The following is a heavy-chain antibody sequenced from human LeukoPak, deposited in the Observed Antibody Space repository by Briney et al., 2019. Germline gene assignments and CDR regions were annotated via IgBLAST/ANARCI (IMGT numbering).Heavy chain of an antibody. J-gene: IGHJ4*02. V-gene: IGHV3-48*03. CDR2: IVSSDGTK. Sequence: GGSLRLSCAASGFSLSLYNVVWLRQKQGNGLEWISTIVSSDGTKYYAASVKGRFLVSRDNAKNSFSLQMNRLRGDDTAFYFCARSLGLTSMPFDLWGRGALVTVSA. CDR3: ARSLGLTSMPFDL. D-gene: IGHD1-14*01. CDR1: GFSLSLYN.